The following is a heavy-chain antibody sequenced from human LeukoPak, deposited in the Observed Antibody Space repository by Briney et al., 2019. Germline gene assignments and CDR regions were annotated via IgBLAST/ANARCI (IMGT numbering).Heavy chain of an antibody. CDR3: ARAIQGSGTPIRIDY. CDR1: GFTFSSYS. CDR2: ISSSSSYI. J-gene: IGHJ4*02. Sequence: GGSLRLSCAASGFTFSSYSMNWVRQAPGKGLEWVSSISSSSSYIYYADTVKGRFSISRDNAKNSLYLQINSLRAEDTAVYYCARAIQGSGTPIRIDYWGQGTLVTVSS. V-gene: IGHV3-21*01. D-gene: IGHD2-2*01.